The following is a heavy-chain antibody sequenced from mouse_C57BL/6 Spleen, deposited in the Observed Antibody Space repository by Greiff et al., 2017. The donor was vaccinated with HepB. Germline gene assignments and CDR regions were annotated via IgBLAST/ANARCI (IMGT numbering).Heavy chain of an antibody. J-gene: IGHJ4*01. Sequence: QVQLKESGPGLVQPSQRLSITCTVSGFSLTSYGVHWVRQSPGKGLEWLGVIWSGGSTDYNAAFISRLSISKDNSKSQVFFKMNRLQADDTAIYYCARNYAFYYAMDYWGQGTSVTVSS. D-gene: IGHD2-12*01. CDR2: IWSGGST. CDR1: GFSLTSYG. CDR3: ARNYAFYYAMDY. V-gene: IGHV2-2*01.